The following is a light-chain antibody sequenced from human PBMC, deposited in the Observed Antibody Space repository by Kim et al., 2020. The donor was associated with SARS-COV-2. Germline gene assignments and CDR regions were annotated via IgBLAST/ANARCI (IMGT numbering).Light chain of an antibody. CDR3: HHVYTYPIT. CDR1: QDIGSF. V-gene: IGKV1-9*01. CDR2: GAS. Sequence: ASVGDRVTFTCRASQDIGSFLVWYQQEPGKAPKLLIYGASTLQGGVPPRFSGSGSGTDFTLTISSLQPEDFATYYCHHVYTYPITFGGGTKVDIK. J-gene: IGKJ4*01.